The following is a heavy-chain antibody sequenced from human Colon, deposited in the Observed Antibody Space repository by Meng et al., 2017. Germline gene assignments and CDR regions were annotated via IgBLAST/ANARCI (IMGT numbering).Heavy chain of an antibody. V-gene: IGHV3-30*01. Sequence: GESLMTSCAASGFTSSSYAMHWVRQAPGKGLEWVAVISYDGSNKYYADSVKGRFTISRENSKNTPYLQMNSLRAEDTAVYYCARDARQGYGDYVSGYWGQGTLVTVSS. CDR2: ISYDGSNK. J-gene: IGHJ4*02. CDR3: ARDARQGYGDYVSGY. D-gene: IGHD4-17*01. CDR1: GFTSSSYA.